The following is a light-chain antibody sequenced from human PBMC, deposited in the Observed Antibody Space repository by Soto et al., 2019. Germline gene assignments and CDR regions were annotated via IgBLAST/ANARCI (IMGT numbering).Light chain of an antibody. CDR2: TAS. Sequence: DIQMTQSPSSLSASVGGRVTITCRASQSISNFLNWYQQKPGTAPKLLIYTASSLQSGVPSRFSGSGSGTDFTLTISSLQXXXXATYYCQQSYSIPYTFGQGTKLEIK. J-gene: IGKJ2*01. CDR1: QSISNF. V-gene: IGKV1-39*01. CDR3: QQSYSIPYT.